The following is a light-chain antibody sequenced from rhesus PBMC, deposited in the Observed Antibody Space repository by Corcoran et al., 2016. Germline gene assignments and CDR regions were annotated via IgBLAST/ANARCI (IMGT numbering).Light chain of an antibody. Sequence: DIQMTQSPSSLSASVGDRVTIPCRASENVNNYLNWYQQKPGKAPKLLIYKASTLQSGVPSRLSGNGAWTDYTFTISSLQPEDVATYYCQHGYGTPLTFGGGTKVEIK. V-gene: IGKV1-74*01. J-gene: IGKJ4*01. CDR3: QHGYGTPLT. CDR1: ENVNNY. CDR2: KAS.